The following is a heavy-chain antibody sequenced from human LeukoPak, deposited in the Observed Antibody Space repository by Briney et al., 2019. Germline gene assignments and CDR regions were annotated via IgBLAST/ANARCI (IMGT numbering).Heavy chain of an antibody. CDR2: IRYDGSNK. Sequence: PGGSLRLSCAASGFTFRSYGMHWVRQAPGKGLEWVAFIRYDGSNKYYADSVKGRFTISRDNAKNSLYLQMNSLRAEDTALYYCARGFDILTGSVDYWGQGTLVTVSS. CDR1: GFTFRSYG. J-gene: IGHJ4*02. D-gene: IGHD3-9*01. V-gene: IGHV3-30*02. CDR3: ARGFDILTGSVDY.